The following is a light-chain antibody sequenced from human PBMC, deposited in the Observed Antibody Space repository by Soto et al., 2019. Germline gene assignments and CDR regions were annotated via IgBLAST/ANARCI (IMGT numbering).Light chain of an antibody. CDR1: QDMRNY. CDR3: QQYDTLPPT. CDR2: GAS. V-gene: IGKV1-33*01. J-gene: IGKJ4*01. Sequence: DIQMTQSPSSLSASVGDRVTITCQASQDMRNYLNWYQQKPGKAPKLLIYGASNLEAGVTPRFSGSGSGTEFSLTITSLQPEDIAVYYWQQYDTLPPTFGGGTKVDIK.